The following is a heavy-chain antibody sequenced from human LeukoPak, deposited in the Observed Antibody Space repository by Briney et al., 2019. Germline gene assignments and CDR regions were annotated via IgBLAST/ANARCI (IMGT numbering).Heavy chain of an antibody. Sequence: PSETLSLTCAVYGGSFSGYYWSWIRQPPGKGLEWIGSIYYSGSTYYNPSLKSRVTISVDTSKNQFSLKLSSVTAADTAVYYCARHSASCYDYWGQGTLVTVSS. J-gene: IGHJ4*02. CDR1: GGSFSGYY. V-gene: IGHV4-34*01. CDR3: ARHSASCYDY. D-gene: IGHD2-2*01. CDR2: IYYSGST.